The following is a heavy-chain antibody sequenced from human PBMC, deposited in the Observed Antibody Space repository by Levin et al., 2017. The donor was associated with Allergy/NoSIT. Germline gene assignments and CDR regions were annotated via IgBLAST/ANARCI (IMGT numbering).Heavy chain of an antibody. J-gene: IGHJ4*02. CDR1: GFALSNLRMG. CDR3: ARSNSGSFFFDY. Sequence: SGPTLVKPTETLTLTCTVSGFALSNLRMGVSWIRQPPGKALEWLASILSNDEKSYSISLKSRLTISKDTSKNQVVLTMTNMDPVDTATYFCARSNSGSFFFDYWGQGTLVTVSS. D-gene: IGHD1-26*01. CDR2: ILSNDEK. V-gene: IGHV2-26*01.